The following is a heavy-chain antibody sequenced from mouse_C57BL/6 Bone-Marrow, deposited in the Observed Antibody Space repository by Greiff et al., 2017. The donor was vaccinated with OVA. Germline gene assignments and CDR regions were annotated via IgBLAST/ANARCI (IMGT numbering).Heavy chain of an antibody. V-gene: IGHV1-69*01. CDR1: GYTFTSYW. D-gene: IGHD2-1*01. J-gene: IGHJ3*01. CDR2: IDPSDSYT. CDR3: AREGFYYGNYVFAY. Sequence: QVHVKQPGAELVMPGASVKLSCKASGYTFTSYWMHWVKQRPGQGLEWIGEIDPSDSYTNYNQKFKGKSTLTVDKSSSTAYMQLSSLTSEDSAVYYCAREGFYYGNYVFAYWGQGTLVTVSA.